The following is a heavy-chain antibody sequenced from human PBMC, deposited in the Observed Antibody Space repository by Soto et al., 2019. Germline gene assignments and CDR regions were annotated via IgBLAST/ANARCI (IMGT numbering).Heavy chain of an antibody. CDR1: GFTFSSCA. CDR3: AKGTVGSTLQPYYFDY. J-gene: IGHJ4*02. V-gene: IGHV3-23*01. Sequence: GGSLRLSCAVSGFTFSSCAVSWVRRAPGKGLEWVSVISGSGASTFYADSVKGRFTISRDNFKNTLYLQMNSLTAEDTAVYYCAKGTVGSTLQPYYFDYWGQGTLVTVSS. D-gene: IGHD6-13*01. CDR2: ISGSGAST.